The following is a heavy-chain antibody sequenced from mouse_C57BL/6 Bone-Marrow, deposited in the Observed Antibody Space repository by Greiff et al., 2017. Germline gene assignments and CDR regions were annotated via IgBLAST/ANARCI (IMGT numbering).Heavy chain of an antibody. V-gene: IGHV1-64*01. J-gene: IGHJ3*01. CDR3: ARGDYYGSPWFAY. Sequence: QVQLQQPGAELVKPGASVKLSCKASGYTFTSYWMHWVKQRPGQGLEWIGMIHPNSGSTNYNENFKSKATLTVDKSSSTAYMQLSSLTSEDSAVYYCARGDYYGSPWFAYWGQGTLVTVSA. CDR2: IHPNSGST. CDR1: GYTFTSYW. D-gene: IGHD1-1*01.